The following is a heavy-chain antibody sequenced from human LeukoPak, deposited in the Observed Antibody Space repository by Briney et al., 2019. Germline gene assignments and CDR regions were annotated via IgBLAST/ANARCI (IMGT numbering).Heavy chain of an antibody. CDR1: EFIFSNYG. V-gene: IGHV3-30*02. CDR3: ARDLFEYSTSWYGLEY. J-gene: IGHJ4*02. Sequence: GGSLRLSCAASEFIFSNYGMCWVRQAPGKGLEWVAFIENDGSNKYYADSVRGRFTISRDNSKNTLYLQMNSLRAEDTAVYYCARDLFEYSTSWYGLEYWGQGTLVTVSS. CDR2: IENDGSNK. D-gene: IGHD6-13*01.